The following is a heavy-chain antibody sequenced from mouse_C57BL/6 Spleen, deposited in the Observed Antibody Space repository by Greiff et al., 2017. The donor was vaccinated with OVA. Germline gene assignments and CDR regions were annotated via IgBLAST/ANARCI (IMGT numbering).Heavy chain of an antibody. CDR1: GFSLTSYG. J-gene: IGHJ2*01. CDR2: IWSGGST. V-gene: IGHV2-2*01. CDR3: TRTSFYDGYYHGSFDY. D-gene: IGHD2-3*01. Sequence: VQLQQSGPGLVQPSQSLSITCTVSGFSLTSYGVHWVRQSPGKGLEWLGVIWSGGSTDYNAAFISRLSISKDNSKSQVFFKMNSLQADDTAIYYCTRTSFYDGYYHGSFDYWGQGTTLTVSS.